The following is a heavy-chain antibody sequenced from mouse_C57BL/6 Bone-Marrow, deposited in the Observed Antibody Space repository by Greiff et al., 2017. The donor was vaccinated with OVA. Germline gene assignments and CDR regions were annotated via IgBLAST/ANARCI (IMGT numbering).Heavy chain of an antibody. V-gene: IGHV1-72*01. CDR2: IDPNSGGT. Sequence: VQLQESGAELVKPGASVKLSCKASGYTFTSYWMHWVKQRPGRGLEWIGRIDPNSGGTKYNEKFKSKATLTVDKPSSTAYMQLSSLTSEDSAVYYCASLWLRRGGYYFDYWGQGTTLTVSS. D-gene: IGHD2-2*01. CDR3: ASLWLRRGGYYFDY. J-gene: IGHJ2*01. CDR1: GYTFTSYW.